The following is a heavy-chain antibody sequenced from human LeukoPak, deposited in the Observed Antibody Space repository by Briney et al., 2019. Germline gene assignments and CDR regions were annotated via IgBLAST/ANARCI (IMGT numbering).Heavy chain of an antibody. CDR3: ARGGSSSWSHVDY. J-gene: IGHJ4*02. D-gene: IGHD6-13*01. V-gene: IGHV3-23*01. CDR1: GFTFSSYA. Sequence: GGSLRLSCAASGFTFSSYAMSWVRQAPGKGLEWVSAISTSGGSPYYADSVKGRFTISRDNSKNTLYLQMNRLRGEDTAVYYCARGGSSSWSHVDYWGQGTLVTVSS. CDR2: ISTSGGSP.